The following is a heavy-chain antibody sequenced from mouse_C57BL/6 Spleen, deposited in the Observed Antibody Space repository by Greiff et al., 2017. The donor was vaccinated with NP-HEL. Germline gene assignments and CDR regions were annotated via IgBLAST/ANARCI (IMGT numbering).Heavy chain of an antibody. CDR1: GYTFTDYN. CDR3: ARDTTVVFDY. CDR2: INPNNGGT. Sequence: EVQLQESGPELVKPGASVKMSCKASGYTFTDYNMHWVKQSHGKSLEWIGYINPNNGGTSYNQKFKGKATLTVNKSSSTAYMELRSLTSEDSAVYYCARDTTVVFDYWGQGTTLTVSS. V-gene: IGHV1-22*01. D-gene: IGHD1-1*01. J-gene: IGHJ2*01.